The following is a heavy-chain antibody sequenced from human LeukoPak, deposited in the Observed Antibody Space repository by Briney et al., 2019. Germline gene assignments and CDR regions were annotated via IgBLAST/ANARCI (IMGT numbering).Heavy chain of an antibody. J-gene: IGHJ4*02. Sequence: GSLRLSCAASGFTFSSYAMGWVRQAPGKGLEWVSAISGSGGSTYYADSVKGRFTISRDNSKNTLYLQMNSLRAEDTAVYYCATYYDFWSGSKRFDYWGQGTLVTVSS. D-gene: IGHD3-3*01. CDR1: GFTFSSYA. CDR2: ISGSGGST. CDR3: ATYYDFWSGSKRFDY. V-gene: IGHV3-23*01.